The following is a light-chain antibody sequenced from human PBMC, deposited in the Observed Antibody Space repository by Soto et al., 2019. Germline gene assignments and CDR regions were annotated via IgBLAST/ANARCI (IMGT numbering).Light chain of an antibody. V-gene: IGLV2-8*01. CDR3: NSYAGTKNLV. J-gene: IGLJ2*01. CDR2: DVN. CDR1: SSDIGHYDY. Sequence: QSALTQPASVSGSPGQSITISCTGTSSDIGHYDYVSWYQQHPGKAPKLIIYDVNKRPSGVPDRFSGSKSGNTASLTVSGLQAEDEADYYCNSYAGTKNLVFGGGTQLTVL.